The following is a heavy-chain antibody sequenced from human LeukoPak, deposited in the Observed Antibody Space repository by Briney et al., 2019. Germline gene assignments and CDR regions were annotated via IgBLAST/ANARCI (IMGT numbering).Heavy chain of an antibody. CDR2: IWYDGSNK. Sequence: GRSLRLSCAASGFTLSSYGMHWVRQAPGKGLQWVALIWYDGSNKYYADSVKGRFTISRDNSKKTLYLQMNSLRAEDTAVYYCARERGDILMPNWFDPWGQGTLVTVSS. CDR1: GFTLSSYG. D-gene: IGHD3-10*01. CDR3: ARERGDILMPNWFDP. V-gene: IGHV3-33*01. J-gene: IGHJ5*02.